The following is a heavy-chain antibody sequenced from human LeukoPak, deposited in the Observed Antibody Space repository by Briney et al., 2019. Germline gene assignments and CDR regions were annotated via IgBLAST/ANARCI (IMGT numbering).Heavy chain of an antibody. J-gene: IGHJ4*02. D-gene: IGHD4-17*01. CDR2: ISGGGNII. Sequence: KAGGSLRLSCDASGFPFSDYYMTWIRQAPGKGLESLSYISGGGNIINYADSVKGRFTISRDNAKNSLYLQMNSLRAEDTAVYYCAKSRRTTVTTSQIDYWGQGTLVTVSS. CDR1: GFPFSDYY. CDR3: AKSRRTTVTTSQIDY. V-gene: IGHV3-11*04.